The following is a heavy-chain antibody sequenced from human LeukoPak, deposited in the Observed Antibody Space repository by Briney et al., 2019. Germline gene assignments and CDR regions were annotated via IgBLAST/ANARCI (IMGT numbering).Heavy chain of an antibody. CDR1: GGSISSGDYY. CDR3: ARDLLNEGNHLDY. V-gene: IGHV4-30-4*01. D-gene: IGHD4-23*01. Sequence: SKTLSLTCTVSGGSISSGDYYWSWIRQPPGKGLEWIGYIYYSGSTYYNPSLKSRVTISVDTSKNQFSLKLSSVTAADTAVYYCARDLLNEGNHLDYWGQGTLVTVSS. CDR2: IYYSGST. J-gene: IGHJ4*02.